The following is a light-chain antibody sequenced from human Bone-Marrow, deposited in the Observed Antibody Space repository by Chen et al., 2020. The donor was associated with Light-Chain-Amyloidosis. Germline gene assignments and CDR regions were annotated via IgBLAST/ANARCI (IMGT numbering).Light chain of an antibody. V-gene: IGLV2-14*01. Sequence: QSALPQPASVSGSPGQSFTFSCSGTSGDVGTYNYVSWDQQHPGKAPKVMIYAVSNRPSGVSNRFSGSKSGNTASLTISGLQAEDEADYYCSSFTSSSSYVFGPGTKVTVL. CDR2: AVS. J-gene: IGLJ1*01. CDR1: SGDVGTYNY. CDR3: SSFTSSSSYV.